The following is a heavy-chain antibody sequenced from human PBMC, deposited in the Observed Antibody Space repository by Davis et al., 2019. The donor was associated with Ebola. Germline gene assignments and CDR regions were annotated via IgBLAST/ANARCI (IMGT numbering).Heavy chain of an antibody. CDR3: ARAQYYDILTGYTKGGNWFDP. Sequence: AASVKVSCKASRDTFSSYAISWVRQAPGQGLEWMGGLIPIFGTANYAQKFQGRVTITADESTSTAYMELSSLRSEDTAVYYCARAQYYDILTGYTKGGNWFDPWGQGTLVTVSS. CDR2: LIPIFGTA. J-gene: IGHJ5*02. V-gene: IGHV1-69*13. D-gene: IGHD3-9*01. CDR1: RDTFSSYA.